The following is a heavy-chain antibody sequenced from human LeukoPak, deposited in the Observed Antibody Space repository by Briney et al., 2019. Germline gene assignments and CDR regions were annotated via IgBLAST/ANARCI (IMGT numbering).Heavy chain of an antibody. CDR3: AREWEGGYCSGGSCYSDYYYGMDV. D-gene: IGHD2-15*01. J-gene: IGHJ6*02. V-gene: IGHV3-7*04. CDR1: GFTFSSYW. Sequence: GGSLRLSCAASGFTFSSYWMSWVRQAPGKGLEWVANIKQDGSEKYYVDSVKGRFTVSRDNAKNSLYLQMNSLRAEDTAVYYCAREWEGGYCSGGSCYSDYYYGMDVWGQGTTVTVSS. CDR2: IKQDGSEK.